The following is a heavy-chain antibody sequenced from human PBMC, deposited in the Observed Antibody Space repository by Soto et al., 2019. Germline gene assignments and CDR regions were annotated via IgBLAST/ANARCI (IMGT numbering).Heavy chain of an antibody. CDR1: GFTFSIYP. V-gene: IGHV3-23*01. J-gene: IGHJ2*01. Sequence: EVQLLESGGGLVQPGGSLRLSCAASGFTFSIYPMSWVRQTPEKGLEWVSTIGTTGGDTYYADSVRGWSTISRDDSKNTLYLQMSSLRAEESAVYYCAKSRVDSGRGYFDLWGRGTLVTVSS. CDR3: AKSRVDSGRGYFDL. CDR2: IGTTGGDT. D-gene: IGHD6-25*01.